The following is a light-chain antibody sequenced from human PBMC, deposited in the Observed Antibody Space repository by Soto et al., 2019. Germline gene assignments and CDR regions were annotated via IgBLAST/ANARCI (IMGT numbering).Light chain of an antibody. J-gene: IGLJ2*01. CDR3: QTCGTGQVL. V-gene: IGLV4-69*01. Sequence: QLVLTQSPSASASLGASVKLTCTLTSGHSNYAIAWHQQQPEKGPRYLMRLNNDGSHVKGDGIPDRFSGSTSGAERFLIISSLQSEDEADYYCQTCGTGQVLFGGGTKLTVL. CDR2: LNNDGSH. CDR1: SGHSNYA.